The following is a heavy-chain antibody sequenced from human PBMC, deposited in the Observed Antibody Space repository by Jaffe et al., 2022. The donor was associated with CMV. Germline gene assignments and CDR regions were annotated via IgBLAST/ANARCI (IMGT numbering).Heavy chain of an antibody. CDR3: TRATLHFSSSLAFDY. J-gene: IGHJ4*02. Sequence: EVQLVESGGGLVQPGRSLRLSCTASGFTFGDYAMSWVRQAPGKGLEWVGFIRSKAYGGTTEYAASVKGRFTISRDDSKSIAYLQMNSLKTEDTAVYYCTRATLHFSSSLAFDYWGQGTLVTVSS. D-gene: IGHD6-13*01. CDR2: IRSKAYGGTT. V-gene: IGHV3-49*04. CDR1: GFTFGDYA.